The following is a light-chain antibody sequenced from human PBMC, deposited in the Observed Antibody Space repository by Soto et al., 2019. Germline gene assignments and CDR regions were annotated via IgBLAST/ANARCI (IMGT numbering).Light chain of an antibody. V-gene: IGLV1-44*01. Sequence: QSVLTQPPAASGTPGQRVTISCSGSSPNFKRNTFSWYQQLPGTAPKLLIYSNSQRPSGVPDRFSGSKSGTSASLAISGLQSDDEAEYYCAAWDDNLIVLFGGGTKLTVL. CDR2: SNS. CDR1: SPNFKRNT. CDR3: AAWDDNLIVL. J-gene: IGLJ2*01.